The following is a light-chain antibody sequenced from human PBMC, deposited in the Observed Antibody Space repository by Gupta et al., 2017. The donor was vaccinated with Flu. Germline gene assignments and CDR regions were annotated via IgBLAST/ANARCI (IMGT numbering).Light chain of an antibody. CDR2: EVT. Sequence: HSALTHPPSASVSPGQSVTISCTGTSGDVGSYNYVSWYQQHPGKAPKLIIYEVTKRPSGVPDRLSGSKSGNTASLTVSGLQAEDEADYYCSSYAGSNIEVVFGGGTKLTVL. J-gene: IGLJ2*01. V-gene: IGLV2-8*01. CDR1: SGDVGSYNY. CDR3: SSYAGSNIEVV.